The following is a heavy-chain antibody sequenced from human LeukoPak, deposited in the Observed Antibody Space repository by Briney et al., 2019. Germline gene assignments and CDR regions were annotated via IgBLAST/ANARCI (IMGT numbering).Heavy chain of an antibody. CDR2: IIPIFGTA. Sequence: EASVKVSCKASGGTFSSYAISWVRQAPGQGLEWMGGIIPIFGTANYAQKFQGRVTITADESTSTAYMELSSLRSEDTAVYYCAIDAGRGVNYNYWGQGTLVTVSS. D-gene: IGHD3-3*01. CDR3: AIDAGRGVNYNY. V-gene: IGHV1-69*01. CDR1: GGTFSSYA. J-gene: IGHJ4*02.